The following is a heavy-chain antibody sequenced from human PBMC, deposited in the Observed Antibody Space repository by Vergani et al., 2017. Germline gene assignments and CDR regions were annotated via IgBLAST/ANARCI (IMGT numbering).Heavy chain of an antibody. CDR2: IIPILGIA. J-gene: IGHJ5*02. V-gene: IGHV1-69*04. CDR3: AREKVWQQLVRGWFDP. CDR1: GGTFSSYA. Sequence: QVQLVQSGAEVKKPGSSVKVSCKASGGTFSSYAISWVRQAPGQGLEWMGRIIPILGIANYAQKFQGRVTITADKSTSTAYMELSSLRSEDTAVYYCAREKVWQQLVRGWFDPWGQGTLVTVSS. D-gene: IGHD6-13*01.